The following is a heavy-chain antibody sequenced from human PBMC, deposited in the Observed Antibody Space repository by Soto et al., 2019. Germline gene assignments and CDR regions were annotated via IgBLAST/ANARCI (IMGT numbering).Heavy chain of an antibody. J-gene: IGHJ4*02. D-gene: IGHD2-2*01. CDR1: GYTFTNYD. V-gene: IGHV1-8*01. Sequence: GASVKVSCKASGYTFTNYDINWVRQATGQGLEWMGWMNPNSGNTGYAQKLQGRVTMTRNTSMSTAPMELSSLRSEDTAVFYCARGPMSCTSSSCPYFFDYWAQGTLVSVS. CDR3: ARGPMSCTSSSCPYFFDY. CDR2: MNPNSGNT.